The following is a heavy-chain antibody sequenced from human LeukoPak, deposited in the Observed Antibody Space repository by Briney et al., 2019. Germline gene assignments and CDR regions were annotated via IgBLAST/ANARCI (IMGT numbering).Heavy chain of an antibody. Sequence: GGSLRLSCLASDFIFTKYWMTWVRQAPGKGLEWVSYISSSGSTIYYADSVKGRFTISRDNAKNSLYLQMNSLRAEDTAVYYCAELGITMIGGVWGKGTTVTISS. J-gene: IGHJ6*04. CDR3: AELGITMIGGV. D-gene: IGHD3-10*02. V-gene: IGHV3-48*03. CDR1: DFIFTKYW. CDR2: ISSSGSTI.